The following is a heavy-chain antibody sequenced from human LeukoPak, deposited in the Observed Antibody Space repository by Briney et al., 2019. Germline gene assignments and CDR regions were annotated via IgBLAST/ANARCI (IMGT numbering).Heavy chain of an antibody. J-gene: IGHJ4*02. CDR1: GFTFNNYW. Sequence: PGGSLRLSCEASGFTFNNYWMAWVRQAPGKGLEWVANIRHDGSVRYYGDSVQGRFTISRDDAKNSLFLQMNSLRADDTALYYCARDNSGFDYWGQGTMVTVSS. V-gene: IGHV3-7*01. CDR2: IRHDGSVR. D-gene: IGHD6-19*01. CDR3: ARDNSGFDY.